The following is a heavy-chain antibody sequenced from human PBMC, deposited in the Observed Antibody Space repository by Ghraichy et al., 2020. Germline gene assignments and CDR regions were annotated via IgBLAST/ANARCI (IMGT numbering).Heavy chain of an antibody. V-gene: IGHV4-59*01. CDR1: GGSISNYY. CDR2: ISYTGNT. CDR3: ARGDGRYSGSSNEPFDY. D-gene: IGHD6-6*01. J-gene: IGHJ4*02. Sequence: GSLRLSCTVSGGSISNYYWSWIRQPPGKGLEWIGYISYTGNTNYNPSLKSRVTISVDTSKNQFSLNLISVTPADTAVYYCARGDGRYSGSSNEPFDYWGQGALVTVSS.